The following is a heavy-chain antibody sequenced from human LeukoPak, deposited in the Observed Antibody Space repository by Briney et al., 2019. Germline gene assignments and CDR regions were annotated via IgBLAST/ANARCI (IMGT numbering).Heavy chain of an antibody. J-gene: IGHJ4*02. CDR2: ISYDGSNK. V-gene: IGHV3-30-3*01. CDR3: ARDSDTIVVVISNFDY. Sequence: GGSLRLSCAASGFTFSSYAMHWVRQAPGKGLEWVPVISYDGSNKYYADSVKGRFTISRDNSKNTLYLQMNSLRAEDTAVYYCARDSDTIVVVISNFDYWGQGTLVTVSS. D-gene: IGHD3-22*01. CDR1: GFTFSSYA.